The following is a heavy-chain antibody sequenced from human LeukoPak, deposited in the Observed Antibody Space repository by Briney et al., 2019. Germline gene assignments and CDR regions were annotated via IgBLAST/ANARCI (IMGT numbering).Heavy chain of an antibody. Sequence: SETLSLTCAVYGGSFSGYYWSWIRQPPGKGLEWIGEINHSGSTNYNASLKSRVAISVDTSKNQFSLKLSSVTAADTAVYYCATPPGDYDILTGSPRDYWGQGTLVTVSS. CDR3: ATPPGDYDILTGSPRDY. J-gene: IGHJ4*02. CDR1: GGSFSGYY. V-gene: IGHV4-34*01. D-gene: IGHD3-9*01. CDR2: INHSGST.